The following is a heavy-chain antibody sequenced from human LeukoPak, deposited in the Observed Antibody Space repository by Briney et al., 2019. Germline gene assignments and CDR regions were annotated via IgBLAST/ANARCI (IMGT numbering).Heavy chain of an antibody. CDR3: AKSHWAVAGWAYFDY. V-gene: IGHV3-23*01. J-gene: IGHJ4*02. D-gene: IGHD6-19*01. Sequence: PGGSLRLSCAASGFTFSSYAMSWVRQAPGKGLAWVSAISGSGGSTYYADSVKGRFTISRDNSKNTLYLQMNSLRAEDTAVYYCAKSHWAVAGWAYFDYWGQGTLVTVSS. CDR1: GFTFSSYA. CDR2: ISGSGGST.